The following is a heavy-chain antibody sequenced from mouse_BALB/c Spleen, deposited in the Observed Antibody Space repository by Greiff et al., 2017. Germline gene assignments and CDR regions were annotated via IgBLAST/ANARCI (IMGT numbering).Heavy chain of an antibody. CDR2: IYPGDGDT. J-gene: IGHJ2*01. CDR1: GYTFTSYW. Sequence: QVQLKQSGAELARPGASVKLSCKASGYTFTSYWMQWVKQRPGQGLEWIGAIYPGDGDTRYTQKFKGKATLTADKSSSTAYMQLSSLASEDSAVYYCARTDGNYFDYWGQGTTLTVSS. V-gene: IGHV1-87*01. D-gene: IGHD2-1*01. CDR3: ARTDGNYFDY.